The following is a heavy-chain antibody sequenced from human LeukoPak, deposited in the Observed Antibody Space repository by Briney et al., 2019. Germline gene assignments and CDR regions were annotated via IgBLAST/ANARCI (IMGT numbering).Heavy chain of an antibody. Sequence: ASVKVPCKASGGTFSSYAISWVRQAPGQGLEWMGGIIPIFGTANYAQKFQGRVTITTDESMSTAYMELSSLRSEDTAVYYCATPGGKYGAGYYYYMDVWGKGTTVTVSS. CDR3: ATPGGKYGAGYYYYMDV. CDR1: GGTFSSYA. D-gene: IGHD3-16*01. CDR2: IIPIFGTA. V-gene: IGHV1-69*05. J-gene: IGHJ6*03.